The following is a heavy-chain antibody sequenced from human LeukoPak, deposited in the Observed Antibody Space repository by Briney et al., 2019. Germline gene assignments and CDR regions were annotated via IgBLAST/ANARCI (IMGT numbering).Heavy chain of an antibody. V-gene: IGHV3-23*01. CDR2: ISGSGGST. J-gene: IGHJ4*02. CDR1: GFTFSSYA. D-gene: IGHD5-12*01. Sequence: PGGSLRLSCAAFGFTFSSYAMSWVRQAPGKGLEWVSAISGSGGSTYYADSVKGRFTISRDNSKNTLYLQMNSLRAEDTAVYYCAKDMEDIVATDRVDYWGQGTLVTVSS. CDR3: AKDMEDIVATDRVDY.